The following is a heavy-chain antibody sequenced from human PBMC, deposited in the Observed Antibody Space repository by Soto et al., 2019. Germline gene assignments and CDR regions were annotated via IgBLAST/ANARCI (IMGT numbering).Heavy chain of an antibody. J-gene: IGHJ4*02. CDR1: GYTFTSYA. CDR2: INAGNGNT. CDR3: ARVLVGATPVDY. D-gene: IGHD1-26*01. Sequence: ASVKVSCKASGYTFTSYAMHWVRQAPGQRLEWMGWINAGNGNTKYSQKFQGRVTITRDTSASTAYMELSSLRSEDTAVYYCARVLVGATPVDYWGQGTPVTVSS. V-gene: IGHV1-3*01.